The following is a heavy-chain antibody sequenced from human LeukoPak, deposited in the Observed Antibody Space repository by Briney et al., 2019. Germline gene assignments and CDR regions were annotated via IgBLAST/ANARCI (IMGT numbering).Heavy chain of an antibody. CDR2: IYYSGST. Sequence: SETLSLTCTVSGGSVGSSSHYWGWIRQPPGMGLEWIGSIYYSGSTYYNPSPKSRVTISVDTSKNRFSLELSSVTAADTAVYYCARDDGYDFWSGYYNHYDFGSYFDYWGQGTLVTVSS. V-gene: IGHV4-39*02. CDR3: ARDDGYDFWSGYYNHYDFGSYFDY. D-gene: IGHD3-3*01. J-gene: IGHJ4*02. CDR1: GGSVGSSSHY.